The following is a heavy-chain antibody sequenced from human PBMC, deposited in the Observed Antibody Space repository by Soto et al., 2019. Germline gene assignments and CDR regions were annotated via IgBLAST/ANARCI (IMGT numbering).Heavy chain of an antibody. Sequence: QEQLVESGGGVVQPGRSLRLSCAASGFTFSAYGTHWVRQAPGKGLEWVAVVSYDGSNKYYADSVKGRFTISRDNSWHTLYLQMNSLRAEDTAVYYCAKVTFSGDYYYYYGMAVWGQGTTVTVSS. V-gene: IGHV3-30*18. J-gene: IGHJ6*02. CDR2: VSYDGSNK. CDR1: GFTFSAYG. D-gene: IGHD1-26*01. CDR3: AKVTFSGDYYYYYGMAV.